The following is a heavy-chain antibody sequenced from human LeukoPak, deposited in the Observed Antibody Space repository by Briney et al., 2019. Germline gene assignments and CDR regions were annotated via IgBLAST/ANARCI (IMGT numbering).Heavy chain of an antibody. CDR2: TYYRSRWYN. CDR1: GDSVSSNSAA. J-gene: IGHJ4*02. V-gene: IGHV6-1*01. Sequence: SQTLSLTCVISGDSVSSNSAAWNWIRQSPPRGLEWLGRTYYRSRWYNDYAVSVKSRITINPDTSKNQFFLQLNSVTPEDTAVYYCARETSHFDYWGQGTLVTVSS. CDR3: ARETSHFDY.